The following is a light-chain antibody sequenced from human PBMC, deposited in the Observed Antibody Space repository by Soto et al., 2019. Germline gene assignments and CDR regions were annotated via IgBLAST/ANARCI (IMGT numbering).Light chain of an antibody. CDR3: QQTHSFPT. CDR1: QGISSY. V-gene: IGKV1-12*01. CDR2: AAS. Sequence: DIQMTQSPSSVSASVGDRVTITCRAGQGISSYLAWYQQKPGEAPKLLIYAASSLQSGVPSRFSGSGSWADFTLTISSLQPEDSATYYCQQTHSFPTFGQGTKVEIK. J-gene: IGKJ1*01.